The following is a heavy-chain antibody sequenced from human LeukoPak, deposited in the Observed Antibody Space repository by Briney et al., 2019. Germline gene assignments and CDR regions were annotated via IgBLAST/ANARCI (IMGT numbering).Heavy chain of an antibody. CDR3: ARGLGGRYSYGRYYFDY. J-gene: IGHJ4*02. CDR2: INPNSGGT. D-gene: IGHD5-18*01. CDR1: GYTFTGYY. V-gene: IGHV1-2*02. Sequence: ASVKVSCKASGYTFTGYYMHRVRQAPGQGLEWMGWINPNSGGTNYAQKFQGRVTMTRDTSISTAYMELSRLRSDDTAVYYCARGLGGRYSYGRYYFDYWGQGTLVTVSS.